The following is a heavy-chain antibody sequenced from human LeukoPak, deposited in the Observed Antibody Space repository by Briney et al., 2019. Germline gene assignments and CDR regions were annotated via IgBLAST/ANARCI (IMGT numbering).Heavy chain of an antibody. D-gene: IGHD5-18*01. J-gene: IGHJ6*02. CDR1: GFTFDDYA. CDR2: ISWNSGSI. Sequence: GRSLRLSCAASGFTFDDYAMHWVRQAPGKGLEWVSGISWNSGSIGYADSAKGRFTISRDNAKNSLYLQMNSLRAEDTALYYCAKGPTAIIFHYYYGMDVWGQGTTVTVSS. V-gene: IGHV3-9*01. CDR3: AKGPTAIIFHYYYGMDV.